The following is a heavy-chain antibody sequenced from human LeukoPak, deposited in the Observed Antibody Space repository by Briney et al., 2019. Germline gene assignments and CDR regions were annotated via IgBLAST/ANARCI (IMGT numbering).Heavy chain of an antibody. CDR2: MNPNSGNT. D-gene: IGHD3-22*01. CDR1: GYTFTIYD. J-gene: IGHJ5*02. CDR3: ARGLIRDDSSGYYYVGGWFDP. V-gene: IGHV1-8*01. Sequence: ASVNVSFKSSGYTFTIYDINWVRQAPGQGSEWMGWMNPNSGNTGYAQKFQGRVTMTRKTSISTAYMELSSLRSEDTAVYYCARGLIRDDSSGYYYVGGWFDPWGQGTLVTVSS.